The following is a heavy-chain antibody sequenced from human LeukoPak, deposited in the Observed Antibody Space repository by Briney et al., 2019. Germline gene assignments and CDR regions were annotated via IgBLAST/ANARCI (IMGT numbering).Heavy chain of an antibody. CDR1: WGPISNDNW. CDR2: INHRGST. CDR3: ATSENHDSYGYCSY. V-gene: IGHV4-4*02. Sequence: PSETLSLTCAVSWGPISNDNWWSWVRQPPGKGLEWIGEINHRGSTNSNPSLKSRVTILVDKSKNQFSLKLSSVTAADPAVYYLATSENHDSYGYCSYWGQGTLVTVSS. J-gene: IGHJ4*02. D-gene: IGHD5-18*01.